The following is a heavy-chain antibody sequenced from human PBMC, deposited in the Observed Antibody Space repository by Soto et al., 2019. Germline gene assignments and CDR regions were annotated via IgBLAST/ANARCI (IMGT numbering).Heavy chain of an antibody. J-gene: IGHJ4*02. D-gene: IGHD3-22*01. CDR3: ARIKRSGYYFDY. V-gene: IGHV3-72*01. Sequence: GGSLRLSWAVSGFTFSDDYMDWVRQAPGKGLEWVGRTRNKANSYTTEYAASVKGRFTISRDDSKNSLYLQMNSLKTEDTAVYYCARIKRSGYYFDYWGQGTLVTVSS. CDR2: TRNKANSYTT. CDR1: GFTFSDDY.